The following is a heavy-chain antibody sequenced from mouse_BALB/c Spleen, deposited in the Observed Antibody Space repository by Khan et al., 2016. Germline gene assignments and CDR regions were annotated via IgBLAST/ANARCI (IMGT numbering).Heavy chain of an antibody. CDR1: GYSITSDYA. J-gene: IGHJ2*01. V-gene: IGHV3-2*02. CDR3: ARGGSYSY. D-gene: IGHD2-3*01. Sequence: EVQLQESGPGLVKPSQSLSLTCTVTGYSITSDYAWNWIRQFPGNKLEWMGYISYSGSTSYNPSLKSRISITRDTSTNQFFLQLNSVTTEDTATYYCARGGSYSYWGQGTTLTVSS. CDR2: ISYSGST.